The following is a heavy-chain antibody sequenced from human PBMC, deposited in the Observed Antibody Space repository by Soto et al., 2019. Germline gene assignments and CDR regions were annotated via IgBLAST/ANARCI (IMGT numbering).Heavy chain of an antibody. CDR1: GFSLTTPRVA. J-gene: IGHJ5*02. Sequence: QITLKESGPALVKPAQTLTLTCTVSGFSLTTPRVAVGWIRQPPGRALEWLALIFWHDEKGFPPSLKSRLANNRDNSKNQVVLTMNNIAPVGKAIYYCAHYDDVGGSLGAWGQGTLVTVSS. V-gene: IGHV2-5*01. CDR2: IFWHDEK. CDR3: AHYDDVGGSLGA. D-gene: IGHD3-16*01.